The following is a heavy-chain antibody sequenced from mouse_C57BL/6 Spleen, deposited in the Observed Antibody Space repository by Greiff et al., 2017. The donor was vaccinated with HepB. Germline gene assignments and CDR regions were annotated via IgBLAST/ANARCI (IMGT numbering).Heavy chain of an antibody. Sequence: VQLQQSGAELVRPGTSVKVSCKASGYAFTNYLIEWVKQRPGQGLEWIGVINPGSGGTNYNEKFKGKATLTAYKSSSTAYMQLSSLTSEDSAVYFCARSVVEDYFDYWGQGTTLTVSS. D-gene: IGHD1-1*01. V-gene: IGHV1-54*01. CDR3: ARSVVEDYFDY. CDR2: INPGSGGT. J-gene: IGHJ2*01. CDR1: GYAFTNYL.